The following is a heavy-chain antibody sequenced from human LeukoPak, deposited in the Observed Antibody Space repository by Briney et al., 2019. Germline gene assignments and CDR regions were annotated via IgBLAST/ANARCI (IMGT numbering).Heavy chain of an antibody. CDR2: ISPDGSQT. CDR1: GFSLSNYW. V-gene: IGHV3-74*01. CDR3: VRSLRSADF. Sequence: GGSRRLSCAASGFSLSNYWMHWVRQAPGKGLMWVSQISPDGSQTFYADSVKGRFTISRDNAKNTLFLQMDSLRAEDTALYYCVRSLRSADFWGQGTLVTVSS. J-gene: IGHJ4*02.